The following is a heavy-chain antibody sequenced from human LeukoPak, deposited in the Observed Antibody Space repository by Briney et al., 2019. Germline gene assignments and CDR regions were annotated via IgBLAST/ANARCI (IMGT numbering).Heavy chain of an antibody. CDR2: MNPNSGNT. J-gene: IGHJ5*02. D-gene: IGHD5-18*01. CDR3: ARGGYSSTRIARGWFDP. CDR1: GYTFTSYD. Sequence: ASVKVSCKASGYTFTSYDINWVRQATGQGLEWMGWMNPNSGNTGYAQKFHGRVTMTRNTSISTAYMELSSLRSEDTAVYYCARGGYSSTRIARGWFDPWGQGTLVTVSS. V-gene: IGHV1-8*01.